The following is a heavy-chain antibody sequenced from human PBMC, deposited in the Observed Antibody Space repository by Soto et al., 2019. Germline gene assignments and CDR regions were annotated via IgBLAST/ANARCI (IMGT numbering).Heavy chain of an antibody. CDR1: GYTFTSYG. J-gene: IGHJ5*02. Sequence: ASVKVSCKASGYTFTSYGISWVRQAPGQGLEWMGWISAYNGNTNYAQKLQGRVTMTTDTSTSTAYMELRSLRSDDTAVYYCARGLLGVVAATGWFDPWGQGTLVTVSS. CDR3: ARGLLGVVAATGWFDP. V-gene: IGHV1-18*01. D-gene: IGHD2-15*01. CDR2: ISAYNGNT.